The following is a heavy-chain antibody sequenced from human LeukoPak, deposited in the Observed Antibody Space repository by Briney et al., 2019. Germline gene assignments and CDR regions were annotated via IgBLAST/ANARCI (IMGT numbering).Heavy chain of an antibody. CDR3: ARESTMIVVARGDYYYYMDV. D-gene: IGHD3-22*01. CDR2: IYTSGST. J-gene: IGHJ6*03. CDR1: GGSISSYY. V-gene: IGHV4-4*07. Sequence: SETLSLTCTVSGGSISSYYWSWIRQPAGKGLEWIGRIYTSGSTNYNPSLKSRVTMSVDTSKNQFSLKLSSVTAADTAVYYCARESTMIVVARGDYYYYMDVWGKGTTVTISS.